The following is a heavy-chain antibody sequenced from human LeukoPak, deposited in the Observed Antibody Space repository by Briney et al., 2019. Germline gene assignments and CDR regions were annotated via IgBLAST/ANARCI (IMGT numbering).Heavy chain of an antibody. Sequence: SETLSLTCTVSGGSISSYYWGWIRQPPGKGLEWIGYIYYSGSTNYNPSLKSRVTISVDTSKNQFSLKLSSVTAADTAVYYCARGDWQQPVAFDIWGQGTMVTVSS. V-gene: IGHV4-59*01. CDR1: GGSISSYY. D-gene: IGHD6-13*01. J-gene: IGHJ3*02. CDR3: ARGDWQQPVAFDI. CDR2: IYYSGST.